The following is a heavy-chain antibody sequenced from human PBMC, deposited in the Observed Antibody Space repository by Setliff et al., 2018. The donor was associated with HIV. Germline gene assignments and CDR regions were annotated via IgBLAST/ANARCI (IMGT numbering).Heavy chain of an antibody. Sequence: PSETLSLTCAVYGGSFSGYYSSWIRQPPGKGLEWIGEINHSGSTNYNPSLKSRVTITVDTSKNQFSLKVNSVTAADTAVYYCARGARLLAGYSDRWDYYYMAVWGKGTTVTVSS. CDR1: GGSFSGYY. CDR3: ARGARLLAGYSDRWDYYYMAV. CDR2: INHSGST. D-gene: IGHD6-13*01. J-gene: IGHJ6*03. V-gene: IGHV4-34*01.